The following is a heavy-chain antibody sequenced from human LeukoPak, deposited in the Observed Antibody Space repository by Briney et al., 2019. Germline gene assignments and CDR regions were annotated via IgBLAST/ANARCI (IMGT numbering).Heavy chain of an antibody. CDR2: ISSSSSTI. J-gene: IGHJ3*02. CDR3: ARPGRADAFDI. CDR1: GFTFSSYS. V-gene: IGHV3-48*01. Sequence: GGSLGLSCAASGFTFSSYSMNWVRQAPGKGLEWVSYISSSSSTIYYADSVKGRFTISRDNAKNSLYLQMNSLRAEDTAVYYCARPGRADAFDIWGQGTMVTVSS.